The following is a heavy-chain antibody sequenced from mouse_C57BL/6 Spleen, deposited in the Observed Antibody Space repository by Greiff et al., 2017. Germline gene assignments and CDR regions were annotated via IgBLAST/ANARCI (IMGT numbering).Heavy chain of an antibody. V-gene: IGHV1-52*01. CDR2: IDPSDSET. J-gene: IGHJ4*01. CDR1: GYTFTSYW. CDR3: ARIGPLYGFDY. D-gene: IGHD3-1*01. Sequence: VQLQQPGAELVRPGSSVKLSCKASGYTFTSYWMYWVKQRPVQGLEWIGNIDPSDSETHYNQKFKDKATLSVDKSSSTAYLQLSSLISEDSAVYYCARIGPLYGFDYWGQGTSVTVSS.